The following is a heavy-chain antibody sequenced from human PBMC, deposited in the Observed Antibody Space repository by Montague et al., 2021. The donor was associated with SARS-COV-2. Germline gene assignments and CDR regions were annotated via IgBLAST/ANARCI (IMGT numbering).Heavy chain of an antibody. CDR2: IYSSGVT. Sequence: TLSLTCTVSGASISSTNYYWIWIRRPAGKGLEWIGRIYSSGVTNYNLSLKSRVSISIDTSKNEFSLKLSSVTAADTAVYYCARNINHFDSDGPPSLFDLWGQGIRVTASS. D-gene: IGHD3-22*01. V-gene: IGHV4-61*02. CDR1: GASISSTNYY. CDR3: ARNINHFDSDGPPSLFDL. J-gene: IGHJ4*01.